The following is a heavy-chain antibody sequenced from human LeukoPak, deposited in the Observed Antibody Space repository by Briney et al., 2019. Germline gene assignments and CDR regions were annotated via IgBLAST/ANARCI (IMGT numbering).Heavy chain of an antibody. CDR3: VRGKKTSHYDSSGLYDY. D-gene: IGHD3-22*01. Sequence: ASVKVSCKASGYTFTGYSMHWVRQAPGQGLEWMGWINPKNGGTNYAQKFQGRVTMTRDTSISAAYMVLSRLRSDDTAVYYCVRGKKTSHYDSSGLYDYWGQGTLFTVSS. V-gene: IGHV1-2*02. CDR2: INPKNGGT. J-gene: IGHJ4*02. CDR1: GYTFTGYS.